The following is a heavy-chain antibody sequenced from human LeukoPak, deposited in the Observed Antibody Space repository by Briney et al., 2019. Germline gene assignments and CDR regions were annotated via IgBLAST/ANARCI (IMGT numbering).Heavy chain of an antibody. Sequence: GGSLRLSCAASGFTFSSYAVSWVRQAPGKGLEWVSSISGSGGSTYSADSVKGRSTISRDNSKNTLYLQMNSLRAEDTALYYCAKDRSCTNDICHGDFDYGGEGTLVTVSS. D-gene: IGHD2-8*01. V-gene: IGHV3-23*01. J-gene: IGHJ4*02. CDR2: ISGSGGST. CDR3: AKDRSCTNDICHGDFDY. CDR1: GFTFSSYA.